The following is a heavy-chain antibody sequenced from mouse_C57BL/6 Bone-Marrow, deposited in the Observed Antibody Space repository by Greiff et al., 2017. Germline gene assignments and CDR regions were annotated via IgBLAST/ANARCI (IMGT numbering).Heavy chain of an antibody. Sequence: QVQLQQSGPGLVAPSQSLSITCTVSGFSLTSYGVHWVRQPPGKGLEWLVVIWSDGSTTYNSALKSRLSISKDNSKSQVFLKMNSLQTDDTAMYYCARHSTMAFYAMDYWGQGTSVTVSS. V-gene: IGHV2-6-1*01. J-gene: IGHJ4*01. D-gene: IGHD2-1*01. CDR1: GFSLTSYG. CDR3: ARHSTMAFYAMDY. CDR2: IWSDGST.